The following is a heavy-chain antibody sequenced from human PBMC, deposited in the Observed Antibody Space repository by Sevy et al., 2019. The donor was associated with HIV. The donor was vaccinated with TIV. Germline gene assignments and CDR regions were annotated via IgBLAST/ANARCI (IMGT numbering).Heavy chain of an antibody. D-gene: IGHD3-3*01. Sequence: SETLSLTCTVSGGSISSGGYYWSWIRQHPGKGLERIGYIYYSGSTYYNPSLKSRVTISVDPSKNQFSLKLSSVTAAETAVYYCARAQTYDFWSGYSWCYFDYWGQGTLVTVSS. J-gene: IGHJ4*02. CDR1: GGSISSGGYY. CDR3: ARAQTYDFWSGYSWCYFDY. V-gene: IGHV4-31*03. CDR2: IYYSGST.